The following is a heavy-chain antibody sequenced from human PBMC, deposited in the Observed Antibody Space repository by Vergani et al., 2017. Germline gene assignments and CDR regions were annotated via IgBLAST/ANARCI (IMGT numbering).Heavy chain of an antibody. Sequence: QVQLQQWGGGLLKPSETLSLTCVVNGGSFTSYHWTWIRQSPGEGLEWVGDIDHTGRPEYNPSLKSRLTMSVDKSRNHFSLTLNSVTATDTAIYFCARVNTETNGHLYYYYYMDVWGQGTAVTVS. CDR2: IDHTGRP. CDR3: ARVNTETNGHLYYYYYMDV. V-gene: IGHV4-34*01. D-gene: IGHD4-11*01. CDR1: GGSFTSYH. J-gene: IGHJ6*03.